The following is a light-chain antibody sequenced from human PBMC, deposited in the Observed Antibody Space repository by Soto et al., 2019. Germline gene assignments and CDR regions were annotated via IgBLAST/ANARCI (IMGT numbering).Light chain of an antibody. Sequence: DIVLTQSPGTLSLSPGGRATLSCRSSQSVTNSYLAWYQQKPGQPPRLLIYDASSRATGIPDRFSGSGSGTDFNITISRLEAEEFAVYCCQQYGDSITFGQGTRLKIK. CDR2: DAS. J-gene: IGKJ5*01. CDR1: QSVTNSY. V-gene: IGKV3-20*01. CDR3: QQYGDSIT.